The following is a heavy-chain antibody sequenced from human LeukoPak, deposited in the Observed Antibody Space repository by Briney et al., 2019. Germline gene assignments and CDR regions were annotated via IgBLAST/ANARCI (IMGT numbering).Heavy chain of an antibody. V-gene: IGHV1-69*06. CDR1: GGTFSSYA. Sequence: GSSVKVSCKASGGTFSSYAISWVRQAPGQGLEWMGGIIPIFGTANYAQKFQGRVTITADKSTSTAYMELSSLRSEDTAVYYCAREMHTTMVRGVIRYCGMDVWGKGTTVTVSS. CDR2: IIPIFGTA. D-gene: IGHD3-10*01. J-gene: IGHJ6*04. CDR3: AREMHTTMVRGVIRYCGMDV.